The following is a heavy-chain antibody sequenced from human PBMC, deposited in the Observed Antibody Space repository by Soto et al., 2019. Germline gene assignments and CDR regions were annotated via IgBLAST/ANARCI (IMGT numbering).Heavy chain of an antibody. D-gene: IGHD6-19*01. CDR3: ARGRIAVAGTFFSDAYGMDV. V-gene: IGHV4-59*01. J-gene: IGHJ6*02. Sequence: SETLSLTCTVSGGSISSYYWSWIRQPPGKGLEWIGYIYYSGSTNYNPSLKSRVTISVDTSKNQFSLKLSSVTAADTAVYYCARGRIAVAGTFFSDAYGMDVWGQGTTVTVSS. CDR1: GGSISSYY. CDR2: IYYSGST.